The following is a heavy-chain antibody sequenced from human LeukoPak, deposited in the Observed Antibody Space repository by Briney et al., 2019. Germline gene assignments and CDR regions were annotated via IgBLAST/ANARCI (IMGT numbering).Heavy chain of an antibody. CDR1: GFTFSNYW. J-gene: IGHJ4*02. CDR2: IKQDGSEK. V-gene: IGHV3-7*01. Sequence: GGSLRLSCAASGFTFSNYWVSWVRQAPGKGLEWVANIKQDGSEKYYVDSVKGRFTISRDNAKNSLYLQMNSLRAEDTAVYYCARDRTPGDRGQGTLVTVSS. CDR3: ARDRTPGD. D-gene: IGHD1/OR15-1a*01.